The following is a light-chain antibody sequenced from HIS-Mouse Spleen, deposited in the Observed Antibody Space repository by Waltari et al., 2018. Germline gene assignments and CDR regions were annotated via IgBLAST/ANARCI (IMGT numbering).Light chain of an antibody. J-gene: IGLJ2*01. V-gene: IGLV2-14*03. CDR1: SSDVAGYNY. CDR3: SSYTSSSTPYVV. CDR2: DVS. Sequence: QSALTQPASVSGSPGQSVTIPCTGTSSDVAGYNYVSCYQQHPGKPPKLMIYDVSNRPSGVSNRFSGSKSGNTASLTISGLQAEDEADYYCSSYTSSSTPYVVFGGGTKLTVL.